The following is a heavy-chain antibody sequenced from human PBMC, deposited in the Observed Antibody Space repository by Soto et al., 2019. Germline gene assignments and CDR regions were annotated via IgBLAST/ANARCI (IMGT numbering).Heavy chain of an antibody. D-gene: IGHD2-2*01. CDR2: ISYDGSNK. Sequence: QVQLVESGGGVVQPGRSLRLSCAASGFTFSTYGMHWVRQAPGKGLEWVAVISYDGSNKYYADSVKGRFTISRDNFKNTLYLQMNSLRAEDTAVYYCAKDDCISTSCYYFDYWGQGTLVTVSS. J-gene: IGHJ4*02. V-gene: IGHV3-30*18. CDR3: AKDDCISTSCYYFDY. CDR1: GFTFSTYG.